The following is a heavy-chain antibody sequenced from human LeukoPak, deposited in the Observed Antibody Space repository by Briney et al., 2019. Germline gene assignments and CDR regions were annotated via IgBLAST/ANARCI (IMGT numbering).Heavy chain of an antibody. CDR2: IIPIFGTA. D-gene: IGHD6-25*01. V-gene: IGHV1-69*13. J-gene: IGHJ4*02. Sequence: SVKVSCKASGGTFSSYAISRVRQAPGQGLEWMGGIIPIFGTANYAQKFQGRVTITADESTSTAYMELSSLRSEDTAVYYCASSIAAGWRYHFDYWGQGTLVTVSS. CDR1: GGTFSSYA. CDR3: ASSIAAGWRYHFDY.